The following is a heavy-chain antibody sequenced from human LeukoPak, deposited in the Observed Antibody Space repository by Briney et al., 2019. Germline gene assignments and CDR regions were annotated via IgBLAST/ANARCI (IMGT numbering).Heavy chain of an antibody. V-gene: IGHV3-23*01. D-gene: IGHD6-19*01. Sequence: GRSLRLSCAASGVTFNTYAISWVRQAAGNGREWVAVTGGRDDSTHYADSGKGWFTISRDNSKNSLYLQMNSLTAEDTAVYYCTKDLMTRFSSGWYFGYWGQGTLVTVSS. CDR3: TKDLMTRFSSGWYFGY. CDR1: GVTFNTYA. J-gene: IGHJ4*02. CDR2: TGGRDDST.